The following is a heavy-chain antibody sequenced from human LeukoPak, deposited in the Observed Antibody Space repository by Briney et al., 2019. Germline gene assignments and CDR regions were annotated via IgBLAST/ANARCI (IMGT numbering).Heavy chain of an antibody. Sequence: GASVKVSCKASGYTFTGYYMHWVRQAPGQGLEWMGWMNPNSGNTGYAQKFQGRVTMTRNTSISTAYMELSSLRSEDTAVYYCARGSFMITFGGVIDSIDAFDIWGQGTMVTVSS. D-gene: IGHD3-16*02. CDR2: MNPNSGNT. CDR1: GYTFTGYY. J-gene: IGHJ3*02. CDR3: ARGSFMITFGGVIDSIDAFDI. V-gene: IGHV1-8*02.